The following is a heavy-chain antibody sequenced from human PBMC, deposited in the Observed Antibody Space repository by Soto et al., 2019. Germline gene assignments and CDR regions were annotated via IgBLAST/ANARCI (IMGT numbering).Heavy chain of an antibody. CDR3: AKRDRSSSSYNWFDP. V-gene: IGHV3-15*01. J-gene: IGHJ5*02. Sequence: AGGSLRLSCAALGVSGTNAWMSWVRQAPGKGLEWVGRIKSKPHGGATDYAAPVKGRFTISRDESKNTIYLQMNSLKTEDSAVYYCAKRDRSSSSYNWFDPWGQGTLVTVSS. D-gene: IGHD6-6*01. CDR1: GVSGTNAW. CDR2: IKSKPHGGAT.